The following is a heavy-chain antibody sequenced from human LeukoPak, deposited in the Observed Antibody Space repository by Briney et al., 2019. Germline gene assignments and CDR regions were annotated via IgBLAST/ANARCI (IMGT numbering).Heavy chain of an antibody. CDR2: ISSSGSTI. CDR1: GFTFSSYE. D-gene: IGHD6-13*01. CDR3: ATGWPQYSSSWYDLSNWFDP. J-gene: IGHJ5*02. V-gene: IGHV3-48*03. Sequence: GGSLRLSCAASGFTFSSYEMNWVRQAPGKGLEWVSYISSSGSTIYYADSVKGRFTISRDNAKNSLYLQMNSLRAEDTAVYYCATGWPQYSSSWYDLSNWFDPWGQGTLVTVSS.